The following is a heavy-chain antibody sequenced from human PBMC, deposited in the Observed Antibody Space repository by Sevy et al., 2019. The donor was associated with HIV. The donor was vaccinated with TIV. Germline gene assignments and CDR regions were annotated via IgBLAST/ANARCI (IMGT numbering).Heavy chain of an antibody. CDR2: IYYSGRT. D-gene: IGHD3-10*01. V-gene: IGHV4-31*03. Sequence: SETLSLTCTVSGGSVSRGGYYWSWIRQHPGKGLEWIGYIYYSGRTYYNPSLKSRVTISVDTSKNQFSLKLSSVTAADTAVYYCARGDYYGSGEFDYWGQGTLVTVSS. J-gene: IGHJ4*02. CDR3: ARGDYYGSGEFDY. CDR1: GGSVSRGGYY.